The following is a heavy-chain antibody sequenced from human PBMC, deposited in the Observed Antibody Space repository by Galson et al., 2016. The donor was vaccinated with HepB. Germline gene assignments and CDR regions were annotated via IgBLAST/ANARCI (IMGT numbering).Heavy chain of an antibody. J-gene: IGHJ4*02. V-gene: IGHV3-23*01. CDR2: ITRDGETT. D-gene: IGHD3-16*01. Sequence: SLRLSCSASGFSFGTSGMSWVRQSPGRGLEWVSGITRDGETTHYADSVRGRFTISRDNSKNMLHLFMNSLRAGETAVYYCRKHGGFDYWGQGALVTVSS. CDR1: GFSFGTSG. CDR3: RKHGGFDY.